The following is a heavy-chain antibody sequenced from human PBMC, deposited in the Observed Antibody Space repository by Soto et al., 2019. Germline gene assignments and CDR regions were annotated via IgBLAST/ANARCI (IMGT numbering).Heavy chain of an antibody. J-gene: IGHJ4*01. CDR1: GYSFTAYY. D-gene: IGHD3-3*01. V-gene: IGHV1-46*01. Sequence: QVQLVQSGAEVKKPGASVRVSCRPSGYSFTAYYIHWVRQAPGQGLEWMGVIDPRNDITSYAEKFQGRVSMIKDTSTRTVYLELSNLRSEDTAVYYCTIVDSWSGYDPFDYWGQGTLLTVSS. CDR2: IDPRNDIT. CDR3: TIVDSWSGYDPFDY.